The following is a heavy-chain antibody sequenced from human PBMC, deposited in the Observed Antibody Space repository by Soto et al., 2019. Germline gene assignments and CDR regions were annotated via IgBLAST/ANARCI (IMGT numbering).Heavy chain of an antibody. J-gene: IGHJ6*02. V-gene: IGHV1-69*13. CDR1: GGTFSSYA. CDR2: MIPIFGTA. D-gene: IGHD2-2*02. CDR3: ARDCSSTSCYIRRSYGMDV. Sequence: SVKVSCKASGGTFSSYAISWVRQAPGPGLDWMGGMIPIFGTANYAQKFQGRVTITADESTSTAYMELSSLRSEDTAVYYCARDCSSTSCYIRRSYGMDVWGQGTTVSVSS.